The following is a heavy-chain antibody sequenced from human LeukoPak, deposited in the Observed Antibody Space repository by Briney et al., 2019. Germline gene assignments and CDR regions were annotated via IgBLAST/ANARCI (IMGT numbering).Heavy chain of an antibody. D-gene: IGHD4-17*01. Sequence: PGGSLRLSCAAPGFTFNDYGMSWVRQAPGKGLEWVSGINWNGGSTGYADSVKGRFTISRDNAKNSLYLQMNSLRAEDTALYYCAREIGDYGDYLIWYFDLWGRGTLVTVSS. CDR2: INWNGGST. CDR3: AREIGDYGDYLIWYFDL. V-gene: IGHV3-20*04. J-gene: IGHJ2*01. CDR1: GFTFNDYG.